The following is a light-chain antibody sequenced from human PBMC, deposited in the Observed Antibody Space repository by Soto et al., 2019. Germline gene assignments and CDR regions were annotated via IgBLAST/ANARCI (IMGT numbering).Light chain of an antibody. V-gene: IGKV3-20*01. Sequence: EIVLTQSPGTLSLALGERATLSCRASQSVSSSYLAWYQQKPGQAPRLLIYGASSRATGVPDRFSGSGSGTDFTFTISRLEPEDFAVYYCQQYGSSPLTFGGGTKVEIK. CDR3: QQYGSSPLT. CDR1: QSVSSSY. CDR2: GAS. J-gene: IGKJ4*01.